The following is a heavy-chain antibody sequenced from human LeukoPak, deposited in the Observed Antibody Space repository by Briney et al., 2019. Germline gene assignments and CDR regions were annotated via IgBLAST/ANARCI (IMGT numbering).Heavy chain of an antibody. V-gene: IGHV4-39*07. D-gene: IGHD3-10*01. Sequence: SETLSLTCTVSGGSISRSSYYWGWIRQPPGKGLEWIGSMYYSGSTFYNPSLKSRVTILVDTSKNQFSLKLSSVTAADTAVYYCARDYGSGRRYYYMDVWGKGTTVTVSS. CDR1: GGSISRSSYY. CDR3: ARDYGSGRRYYYMDV. J-gene: IGHJ6*03. CDR2: MYYSGST.